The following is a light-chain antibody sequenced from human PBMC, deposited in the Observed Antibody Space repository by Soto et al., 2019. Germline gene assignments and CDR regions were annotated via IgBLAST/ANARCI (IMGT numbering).Light chain of an antibody. CDR2: AES. V-gene: IGKV1-39*01. J-gene: IGKJ1*01. CDR1: QSISNY. CDR3: QQSYSTPRT. Sequence: DIQMTQSPSSLSASVGDRVTITCRASQSISNYLNWYQQKPGKAPKRLMYAESSLQSGVPSRFGGSGSGTDFNLTISSLQPEDFATYYCQQSYSTPRTFGQGTKVEIK.